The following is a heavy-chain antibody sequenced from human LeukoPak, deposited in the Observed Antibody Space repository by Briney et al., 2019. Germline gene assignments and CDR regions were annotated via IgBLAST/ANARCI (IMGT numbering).Heavy chain of an antibody. CDR3: ARDLMDYDVSTGLHHYYMDV. Sequence: GGSLRLSCVASGFTFSSYWMHWVRQDPRKGLVWVSQINGDGSNINYADSVRGRITNSRDNAKNTLYLQMNTLRVEDTAVYYCARDLMDYDVSTGLHHYYMDVWGQGTTVTVSS. CDR2: INGDGSNI. V-gene: IGHV3-74*01. CDR1: GFTFSSYW. J-gene: IGHJ6*02. D-gene: IGHD3-9*01.